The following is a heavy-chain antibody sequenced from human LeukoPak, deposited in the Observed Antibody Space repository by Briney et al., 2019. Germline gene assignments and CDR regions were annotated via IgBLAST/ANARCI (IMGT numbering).Heavy chain of an antibody. D-gene: IGHD3-22*01. CDR3: ARDPSNSSGYHAHFDS. CDR2: ISCYNGDT. J-gene: IGHJ4*02. CDR1: GYTFTHHG. V-gene: IGHV1-18*01. Sequence: GASVKVSCKASGYTFTHHGISWVRQAPGQGLEWLGWISCYNGDTIYAQNVQGRVTMTTDASTRTVYMQLGILGSDDTAIYYCARDPSNSSGYHAHFDSWGQGTLVTVSS.